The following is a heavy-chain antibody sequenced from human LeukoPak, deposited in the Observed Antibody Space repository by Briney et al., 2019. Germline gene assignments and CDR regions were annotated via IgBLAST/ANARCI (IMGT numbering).Heavy chain of an antibody. CDR2: IYSGST. V-gene: IGHV4-59*02. J-gene: IGHJ4*02. CDR1: GGSVRTYY. D-gene: IGHD4-11*01. CDR3: AGAHSNSFYFDF. Sequence: SVTLSLTCTVSGGSVRTYYWSWIRQSPGKGLEWIGYIYSGSTNYNPSLKSRVTISVDASKNQCSLKLRSVTAADTAVYFCAGAHSNSFYFDFWGQGTLVSVSS.